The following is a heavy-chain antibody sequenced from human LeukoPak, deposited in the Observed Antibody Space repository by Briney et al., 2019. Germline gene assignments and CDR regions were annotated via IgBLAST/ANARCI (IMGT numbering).Heavy chain of an antibody. Sequence: SETLSLTCTVSGAPIATYYWTWIRQAPGKGLEFIAYIYNDITNYSPSLKSRATIILEAIKNHVSLRQISVTAAATAVYYYARAPRLLDSWGQGILVTVSS. V-gene: IGHV4-4*09. CDR3: ARAPRLLDS. CDR2: IYNDIT. D-gene: IGHD1-1*01. CDR1: GAPIATYY. J-gene: IGHJ4*02.